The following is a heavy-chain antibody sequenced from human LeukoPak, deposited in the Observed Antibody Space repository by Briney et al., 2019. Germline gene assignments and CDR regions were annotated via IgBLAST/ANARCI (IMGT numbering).Heavy chain of an antibody. CDR1: GFTFSSYG. D-gene: IGHD5-24*01. CDR3: AKYRDGYNDY. J-gene: IGHJ4*02. CDR2: ISGSGGST. V-gene: IGHV3-23*01. Sequence: GGTLRLSCAASGFTFSSYGMSWVRQAQGKGMEWVSAISGSGGSTYYADSVKGRFTISRDNSKNTLYLQMNSLRAEDTAVYYCAKYRDGYNDYWGQGTLVTVSS.